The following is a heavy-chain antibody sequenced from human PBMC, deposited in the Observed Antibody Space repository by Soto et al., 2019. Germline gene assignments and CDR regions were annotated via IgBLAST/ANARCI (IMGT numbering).Heavy chain of an antibody. CDR2: MFPGDSTT. J-gene: IGHJ4*02. CDR3: ARVVTGYCSSPSCPADY. CDR1: WFPFTAYW. Sequence: GESLKISCKVSWFPFTAYWIGWVRQGPGKGLEWMGIMFPGDSTTRYSPSFQGQVTMSADKSISTAYLQWNSLKASDTAMYYCARVVTGYCSSPSCPADYWGQGALVTVSS. D-gene: IGHD2-2*01. V-gene: IGHV5-51*01.